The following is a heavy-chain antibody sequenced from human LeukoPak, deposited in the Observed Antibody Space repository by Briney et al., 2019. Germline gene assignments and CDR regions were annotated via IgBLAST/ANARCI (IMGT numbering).Heavy chain of an antibody. D-gene: IGHD2-2*01. CDR2: IKEDGSGQ. Sequence: PGGSLRLSCEASGFTFSNCWMSWVRQSPGKGLQWAANIKEDGSGQNYADSVRGRFTISRDNAKKSLYLQMNSLRAEDTAVYYCVIYAMLDPWGQGTLVTVSS. J-gene: IGHJ5*02. CDR1: GFTFSNCW. V-gene: IGHV3-7*05. CDR3: VIYAMLDP.